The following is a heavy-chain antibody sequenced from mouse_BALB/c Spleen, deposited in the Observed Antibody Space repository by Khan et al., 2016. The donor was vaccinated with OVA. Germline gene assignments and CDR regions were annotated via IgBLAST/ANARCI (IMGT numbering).Heavy chain of an antibody. CDR2: IYPGTVNT. D-gene: IGHD3-2*02. Sequence: QVQLQQSGTELVRPGASVKLSCKTSGYIFPSYWIHWVKQRSGQGLEWIARIYPGTVNTYYSEKLRDKATLTADKSSSTAYMQLSSLKSEDSAVYFCAREEALYYFDYWGQGATLTVSS. CDR3: AREEALYYFDY. V-gene: IGHV1S132*01. J-gene: IGHJ2*01. CDR1: GYIFPSYW.